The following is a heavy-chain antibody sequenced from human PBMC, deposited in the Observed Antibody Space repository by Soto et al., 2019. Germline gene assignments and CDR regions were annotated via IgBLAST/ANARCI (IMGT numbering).Heavy chain of an antibody. CDR3: ARTAPMDAGDKYYYDF. D-gene: IGHD3-16*01. CDR1: GGTFSTFG. Sequence: VASVKVSCKTSGGTFSTFGISWVRQAPGQGLEWMGGIIPFFGTAEYSQKFEDRITITADESTNTVYMDLRGLTSEDTAIYYCARTAPMDAGDKYYYDFWGQGALVTVSS. J-gene: IGHJ4*02. V-gene: IGHV1-69*13. CDR2: IIPFFGTA.